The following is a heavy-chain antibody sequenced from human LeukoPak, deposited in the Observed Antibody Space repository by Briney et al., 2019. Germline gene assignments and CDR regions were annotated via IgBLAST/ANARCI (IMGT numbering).Heavy chain of an antibody. CDR3: ARDLEGPGMLGY. V-gene: IGHV3-53*04. CDR1: GFTASSNY. D-gene: IGHD3-10*02. Sequence: GGSLRLSCAASGFTASSNYMSWVRPAPRKGLEWDSVTQSDGSTYYADSVKGRFTISRHNSKNMLYLQMNSLGAEDTAVYYCARDLEGPGMLGYWGQGTLVTVSS. J-gene: IGHJ4*02. CDR2: TQSDGST.